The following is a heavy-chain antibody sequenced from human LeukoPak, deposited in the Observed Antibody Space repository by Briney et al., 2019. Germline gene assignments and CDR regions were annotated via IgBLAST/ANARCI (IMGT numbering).Heavy chain of an antibody. J-gene: IGHJ5*02. CDR2: ISGSGGST. CDR3: HCSGGICYKP. V-gene: IGHV3-23*01. CDR1: GFTFSNYA. D-gene: IGHD2-15*01. Sequence: PGGSLRLSCAASGFTFSNYAMSWVRQAPGKGLEWVSDISGSGGSTYYADSVKGRFIISRDNSKNTLYLQMNSLRAEDTAVYYCHCSGGICYKPWGQGTLVTVSS.